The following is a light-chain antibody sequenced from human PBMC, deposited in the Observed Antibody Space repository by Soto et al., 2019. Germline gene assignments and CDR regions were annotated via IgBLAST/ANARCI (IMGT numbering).Light chain of an antibody. Sequence: EIVLTQSPATLSLSLGERATLSCRASQSVSTYLGWYQQKPGQAPRLLIYDASNRATGIPARFSGSGSGTDFTLTISSLEPEDFAVYYCQQRSNWITFGQGTRLEIK. J-gene: IGKJ5*01. CDR2: DAS. CDR1: QSVSTY. CDR3: QQRSNWIT. V-gene: IGKV3-11*01.